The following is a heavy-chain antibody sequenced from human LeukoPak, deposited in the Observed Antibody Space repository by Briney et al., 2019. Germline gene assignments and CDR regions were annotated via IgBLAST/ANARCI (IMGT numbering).Heavy chain of an antibody. V-gene: IGHV1-8*01. CDR1: GYTFTSYD. J-gene: IGHJ5*02. D-gene: IGHD3-10*01. Sequence: ASVKVSFKASGYTFTSYDINWVRQATGQGLEWMGWMNPNSGNTGYAQKFQGRVTMTRNTSISTAYMELSSLRSEDTAVYYCARGRSPYTMVRGVIGWFDPWGQGTLVTVSS. CDR2: MNPNSGNT. CDR3: ARGRSPYTMVRGVIGWFDP.